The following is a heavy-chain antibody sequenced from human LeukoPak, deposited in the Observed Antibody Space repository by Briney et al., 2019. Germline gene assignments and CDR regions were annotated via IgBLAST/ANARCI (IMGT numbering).Heavy chain of an antibody. CDR1: GGSISGRY. V-gene: IGHV4-59*11. CDR2: INYSGST. J-gene: IGHJ6*02. Sequence: SETLSLTCTVSGGSISGRYWGWVRHPPGKGLEWIGYINYSGSTDYNPSLKSRVTISLDTSKNQFSLKLSSVTAADTAVYYCARVIFGSGWYPDYYYYGMDVWGQGTTVTVSS. D-gene: IGHD6-19*01. CDR3: ARVIFGSGWYPDYYYYGMDV.